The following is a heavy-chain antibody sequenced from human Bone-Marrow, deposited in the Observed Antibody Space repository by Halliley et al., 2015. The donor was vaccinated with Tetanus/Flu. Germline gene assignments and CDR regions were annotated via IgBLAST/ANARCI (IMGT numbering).Heavy chain of an antibody. CDR1: GESFSDYS. Sequence: LRLSCGVYGESFSDYSWIWIRQAPGTGLEWVGEIIHSGRTNYNPSLKSRVTISVDTSKTQFSLKLTSVTAADTATYYCARVGSKRSGRLARYYYYAMDVWGQGTSVTVS. D-gene: IGHD6-19*01. V-gene: IGHV4-34*12. J-gene: IGHJ6*02. CDR3: ARVGSKRSGRLARYYYYAMDV. CDR2: IIHSGRT.